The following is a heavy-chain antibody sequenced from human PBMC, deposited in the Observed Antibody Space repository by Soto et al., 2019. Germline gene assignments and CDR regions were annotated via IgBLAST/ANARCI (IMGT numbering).Heavy chain of an antibody. CDR1: GGSINSGGYY. Sequence: SETLSLTCTVSGGSINSGGYYWSWIRQHPGKGLEWIGYIYYSGSTYYNPSLKSRVTISIDTSKNQFSLKLSSVTAADTAVYYCARAQTIFGIITVFDYWGQGTLVTVSS. V-gene: IGHV4-31*03. D-gene: IGHD3-3*01. CDR3: ARAQTIFGIITVFDY. CDR2: IYYSGST. J-gene: IGHJ4*02.